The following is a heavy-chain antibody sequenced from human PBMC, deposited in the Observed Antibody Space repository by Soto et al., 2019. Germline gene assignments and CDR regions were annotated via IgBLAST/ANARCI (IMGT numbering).Heavy chain of an antibody. Sequence: QVQLVESGGGVVQPGRSLRLSCAASGFTFSSYGMHWVRQAPGKGLEWVAVIWYDGSNKYYADSVKGRFTISRDNSKNTLYMQMNSRSAGDTGVYYCARVANDYYESSGYYHVDYWGQGTLVTVSS. CDR3: ARVANDYYESSGYYHVDY. J-gene: IGHJ4*02. CDR1: GFTFSSYG. CDR2: IWYDGSNK. D-gene: IGHD3-22*01. V-gene: IGHV3-33*01.